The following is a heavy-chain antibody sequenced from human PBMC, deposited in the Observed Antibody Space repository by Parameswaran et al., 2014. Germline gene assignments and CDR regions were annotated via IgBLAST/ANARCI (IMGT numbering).Heavy chain of an antibody. CDR2: IYYSGST. D-gene: IGHD3-10*01. Sequence: VRQAPGKGLEWIGSIYYSGSTYYNPSLKSRVTISVDTSKNQFSLKLSSVTAADTAVYYCARDRKNGSGSYYSTLDYWGQGTLVTVSS. CDR3: ARDRKNGSGSYYSTLDY. J-gene: IGHJ4*02. V-gene: IGHV4-39*07.